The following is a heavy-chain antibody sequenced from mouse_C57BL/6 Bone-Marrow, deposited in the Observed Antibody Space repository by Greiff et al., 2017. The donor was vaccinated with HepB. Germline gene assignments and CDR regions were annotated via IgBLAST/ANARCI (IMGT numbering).Heavy chain of an antibody. D-gene: IGHD2-1*01. CDR2: IFPGSGST. CDR1: GYTFTDYY. CDR3: AREMVTTLYYYAMDY. Sequence: QVQLQQSGPELVKPGASVKISCKASGYTFTDYYINWVKQRPGQGLEWIGWIFPGSGSTYYNEKFKGKATLTVDKSSSTAYMLLSSLTSEDSAVYFCAREMVTTLYYYAMDYWGQGTSVTVSS. J-gene: IGHJ4*01. V-gene: IGHV1-75*01.